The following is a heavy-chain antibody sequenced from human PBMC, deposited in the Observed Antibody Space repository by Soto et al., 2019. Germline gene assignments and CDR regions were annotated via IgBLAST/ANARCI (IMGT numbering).Heavy chain of an antibody. CDR1: GGSISSGGYS. Sequence: QLQRQESGSVLLKPSQTLSLTCAVSGGSISSGGYSWSWIRQPPGKGLEWIGYIYHSGSTYYNPSLKSRVTISVDRSKNQFSLKLSSVTAADTAVYYCAAGGGLPRYYWGQGNLVTVS. J-gene: IGHJ4*02. CDR2: IYHSGST. D-gene: IGHD5-12*01. CDR3: AAGGGLPRYY. V-gene: IGHV4-30-2*01.